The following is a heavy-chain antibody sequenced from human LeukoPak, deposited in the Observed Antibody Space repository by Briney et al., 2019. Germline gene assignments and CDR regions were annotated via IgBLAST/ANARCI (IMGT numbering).Heavy chain of an antibody. J-gene: IGHJ6*02. CDR2: IYYSGST. CDR1: GGSISSGGYY. V-gene: IGHV4-31*03. CDR3: ARDRHCSSTSCYHYYYGMDV. Sequence: SETLSLTCTVSGGSISSGGYYWSWIRQHPGKGLEWIGYIYYSGSTYYNPSLKSRATISVDTSKNQFSLKLSSVTAADTAVYYCARDRHCSSTSCYHYYYGMDVWGQGTTVTVSS. D-gene: IGHD2-2*01.